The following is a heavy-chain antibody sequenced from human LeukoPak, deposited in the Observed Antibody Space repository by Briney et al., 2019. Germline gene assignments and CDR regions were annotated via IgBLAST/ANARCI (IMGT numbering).Heavy chain of an antibody. CDR1: GFTFSSYG. J-gene: IGHJ4*02. CDR2: IWYDGSNK. Sequence: GGSLRLSCAASGFTFSSYGMHWVRQAPGKGLEWVAVIWYDGSNKYYADSVKGRFTISRDNSKNTLYLQMNSLRAEDTAVYYCARDGAYSSSWYYFDYWGQGTLVTVSS. D-gene: IGHD6-13*01. CDR3: ARDGAYSSSWYYFDY. V-gene: IGHV3-33*01.